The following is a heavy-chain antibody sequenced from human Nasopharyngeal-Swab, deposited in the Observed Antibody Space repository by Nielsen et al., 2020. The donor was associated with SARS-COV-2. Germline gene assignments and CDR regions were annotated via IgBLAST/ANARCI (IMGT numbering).Heavy chain of an antibody. CDR2: ITADGSAT. D-gene: IGHD1-26*01. CDR3: TKDWEGANYYYYGMDV. J-gene: IGHJ6*02. Sequence: WIRQPPGKGLEWVSSITADGSATYYADSVKGRFTISRDNSKSTLNLQMSRLRAEDTALYYCTKDWEGANYYYYGMDVWGQGTTVTVSS. V-gene: IGHV3-23*01.